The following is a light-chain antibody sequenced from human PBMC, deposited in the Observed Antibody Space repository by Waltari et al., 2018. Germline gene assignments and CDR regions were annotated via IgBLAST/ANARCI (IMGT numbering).Light chain of an antibody. V-gene: IGKV4-1*01. CDR3: QQYHSPPQT. CDR2: WAS. J-gene: IGKJ4*01. CDR1: QSVLYTTNNKNY. Sequence: DIVMTQSPDSLAVSLGERATINCKSSQSVLYTTNNKNYLAWYQQKPGQPPKLLIYWASTRESGVPDRFSGSGSGTNVTLTISSLQAEDVAVYYCQQYHSPPQTFGGGTKVEIK.